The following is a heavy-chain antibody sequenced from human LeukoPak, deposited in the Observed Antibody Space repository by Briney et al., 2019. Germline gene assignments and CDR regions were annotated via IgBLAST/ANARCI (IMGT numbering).Heavy chain of an antibody. CDR2: TWYDGSNK. Sequence: GGSLRLSCAASGFTFSSYGMHWVRQAPGKGLEWVAVTWYDGSNKYYADSVKGRFTISRDNSKNTLYLQMNSLRAEDTAVYYCARAPVAGTYYFDYWGQGTLVTVSS. CDR1: GFTFSSYG. V-gene: IGHV3-33*01. CDR3: ARAPVAGTYYFDY. J-gene: IGHJ4*02. D-gene: IGHD6-19*01.